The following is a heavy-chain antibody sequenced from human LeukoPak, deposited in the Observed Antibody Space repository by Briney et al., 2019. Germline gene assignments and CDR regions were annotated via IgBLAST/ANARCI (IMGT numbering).Heavy chain of an antibody. V-gene: IGHV1-18*01. Sequence: ASVKVSCKASGYTFTSYGISWVRQAPGQGLEWMGWISAYNGNTNYAQKFQGRVTMTRDTSISTAYMELSRLRSDDTAVYYCARDIAAAGTFDYWGRGTLVTVSS. CDR3: ARDIAAAGTFDY. J-gene: IGHJ4*02. D-gene: IGHD6-13*01. CDR2: ISAYNGNT. CDR1: GYTFTSYG.